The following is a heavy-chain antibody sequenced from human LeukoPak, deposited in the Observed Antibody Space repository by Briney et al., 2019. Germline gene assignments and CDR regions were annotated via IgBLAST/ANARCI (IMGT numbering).Heavy chain of an antibody. CDR3: ARDLPNIANWGPDY. D-gene: IGHD7-27*01. V-gene: IGHV3-33*01. Sequence: GSLRLSCAASGFTFSSYGMHWVRQAPGKGLEWVAVIWYDGSNKYYADSVKDRFTISRDNSKNTLYLQMNSLRAEDTAVYYCARDLPNIANWGPDYWGQGTLVTVSS. CDR2: IWYDGSNK. J-gene: IGHJ4*02. CDR1: GFTFSSYG.